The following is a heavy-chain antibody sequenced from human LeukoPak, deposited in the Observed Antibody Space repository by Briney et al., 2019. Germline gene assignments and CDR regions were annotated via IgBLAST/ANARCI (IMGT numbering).Heavy chain of an antibody. Sequence: GSLRLSCAASGFTFSSYSMNWVRQAPGKGLEWVSFISSSSSYIYYADSMKGRFTISRDNAKNSLYLQMNSLRAEDTAVYYCARDQWLQSDYMDVWGKGTTVTVSS. V-gene: IGHV3-21*01. J-gene: IGHJ6*03. D-gene: IGHD5-18*01. CDR2: ISSSSSYI. CDR1: GFTFSSYS. CDR3: ARDQWLQSDYMDV.